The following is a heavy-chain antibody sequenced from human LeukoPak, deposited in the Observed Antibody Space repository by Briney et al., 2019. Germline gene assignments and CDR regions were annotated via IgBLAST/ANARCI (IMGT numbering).Heavy chain of an antibody. J-gene: IGHJ4*02. D-gene: IGHD3-16*01. CDR1: GFTFSSYA. Sequence: PGGSLRLSCAASGFTFSSYAMHWVRQAPGKGLEWVAVISYDGSNKYYADSVKGRFTISRDNSKNTLYLQMNSLRAEDTAVYYCAKGRGFRVWDPWDNWGQGTLITVSS. CDR2: ISYDGSNK. V-gene: IGHV3-30*04. CDR3: AKGRGFRVWDPWDN.